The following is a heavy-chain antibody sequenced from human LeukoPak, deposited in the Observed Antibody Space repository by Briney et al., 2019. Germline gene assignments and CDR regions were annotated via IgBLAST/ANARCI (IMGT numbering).Heavy chain of an antibody. Sequence: GGSLRLSCAASGFTFSSYSMNWVRQAPGKGLEWVSSISSSSSYIYSADSVKGRFTISRDNAKNSLYLQMKSLRAEDTAVYYCARPQGGGWFGELLYWPTEYYYYMDVWGKGTTVTVSS. J-gene: IGHJ6*03. CDR2: ISSSSSYI. D-gene: IGHD3-10*01. CDR1: GFTFSSYS. V-gene: IGHV3-21*01. CDR3: ARPQGGGWFGELLYWPTEYYYYMDV.